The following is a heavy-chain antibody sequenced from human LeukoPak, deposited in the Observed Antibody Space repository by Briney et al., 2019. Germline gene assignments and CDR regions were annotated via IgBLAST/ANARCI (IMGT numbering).Heavy chain of an antibody. CDR2: ISSSGSTI. J-gene: IGHJ4*02. CDR3: ASTRNPQLYYDFWSGYYRA. V-gene: IGHV3-11*04. CDR1: GFTFSDYY. D-gene: IGHD3-3*01. Sequence: KSGGSLRLSCAASGFTFSDYYMSWIRQAPGKGLEWVSYISSSGSTIYYADSGKGRFTISRDNAKNSLYLQMNSLRAEDTAVYYCASTRNPQLYYDFWSGYYRAWGQGTLVTVSS.